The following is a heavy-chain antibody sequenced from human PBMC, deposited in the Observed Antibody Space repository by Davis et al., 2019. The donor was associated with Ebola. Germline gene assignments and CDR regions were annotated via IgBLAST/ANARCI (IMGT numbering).Heavy chain of an antibody. J-gene: IGHJ4*02. V-gene: IGHV3-21*01. Sequence: GESLKISCAASGFTFSSYSMNWVRQAPGKGLEWVSSISSSSSYIYYADSVKGRFTISRDNAKNSLYLQMNSLRAEDTAVYYCARVVYCSSTSCWGQGTLVTVSS. D-gene: IGHD2-2*01. CDR1: GFTFSSYS. CDR2: ISSSSSYI. CDR3: ARVVYCSSTSC.